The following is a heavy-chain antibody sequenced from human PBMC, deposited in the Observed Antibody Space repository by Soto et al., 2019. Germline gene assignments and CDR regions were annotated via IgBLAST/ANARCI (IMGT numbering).Heavy chain of an antibody. J-gene: IGHJ1*01. D-gene: IGHD2-15*01. CDR2: IYYSGST. Sequence: SETLSLTCTVSGGSISSGDYYWSWIRQPPGKGLEWIGYIYYSGSTYYNPSLKSRVTISVDTSKNQFSLKLSSVTAADTAVYYCALVHDCSGGSCSGGYFQHWGQGTLVTVSS. CDR3: ALVHDCSGGSCSGGYFQH. V-gene: IGHV4-30-4*01. CDR1: GGSISSGDYY.